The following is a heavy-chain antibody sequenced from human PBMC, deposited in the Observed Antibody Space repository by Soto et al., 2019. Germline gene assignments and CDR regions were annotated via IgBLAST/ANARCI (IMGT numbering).Heavy chain of an antibody. J-gene: IGHJ4*02. CDR3: ARGSGYSDY. Sequence: GGSLRLSCAASGVTFTSYAMHWVRQAPGKGLEWVAVISNDGDNKYFADSVKGRFTISRDNSKNTLYLQMNSLRSEDTALYYCARGSGYSDYWGQGTLVTVSS. D-gene: IGHD2-15*01. CDR2: ISNDGDNK. V-gene: IGHV3-30-3*01. CDR1: GVTFTSYA.